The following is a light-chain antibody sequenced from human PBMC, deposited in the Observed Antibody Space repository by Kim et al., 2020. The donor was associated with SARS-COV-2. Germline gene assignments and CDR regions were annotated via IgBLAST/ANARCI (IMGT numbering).Light chain of an antibody. CDR2: QDS. CDR1: KLGEKY. V-gene: IGLV3-1*01. CDR3: QAWDSTTNV. J-gene: IGLJ1*01. Sequence: SYELTQPPSVSVSPGQTVSITCSGDKLGEKYACWYQQKPGQSPVVVIYQDSKRPSGIPERFSGSNSGNTATLTISGTQAMDEADYYCQAWDSTTNVFGSGTQLTVL.